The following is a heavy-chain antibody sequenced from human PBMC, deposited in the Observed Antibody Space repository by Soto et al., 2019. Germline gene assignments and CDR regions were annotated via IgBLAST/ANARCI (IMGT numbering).Heavy chain of an antibody. CDR2: IYYSGST. CDR3: ARAQRWNDVEWFDP. V-gene: IGHV4-31*03. Sequence: PSETLSLTCTVSGGSISSGGYYWSWIRQHPGKGLEWIGYIYYSGSTYYNPPLKSRVTISVDTSKNQFSLKLSSVTAADTAVYYCARAQRWNDVEWFDPWGQGTLVTVS. D-gene: IGHD1-1*01. J-gene: IGHJ5*02. CDR1: GGSISSGGYY.